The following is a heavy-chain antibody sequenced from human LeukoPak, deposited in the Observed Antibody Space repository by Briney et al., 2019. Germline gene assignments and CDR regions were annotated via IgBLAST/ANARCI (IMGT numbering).Heavy chain of an antibody. CDR3: ARGAPYCSPTSCIGLDY. D-gene: IGHD2-2*01. Sequence: QAGGSLRLSCAASGFTFSDYWMTWVRQAPGKGLEWVANIKPDGGEKYYVDSVKGRFTISRDNAKNSLYLQLNNLRAEDTAVYYCARGAPYCSPTSCIGLDYWGQGTLVAVSS. V-gene: IGHV3-7*01. J-gene: IGHJ4*02. CDR1: GFTFSDYW. CDR2: IKPDGGEK.